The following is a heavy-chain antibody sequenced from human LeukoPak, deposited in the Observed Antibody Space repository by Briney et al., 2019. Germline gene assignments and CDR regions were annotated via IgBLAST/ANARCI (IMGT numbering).Heavy chain of an antibody. CDR1: GGSISSHY. V-gene: IGHV4-59*11. CDR3: ARDKDPAAVGNWFDP. Sequence: PSETLSLTCTVSGGSISSHYWSWIRQPPGKRLEWIGYIYYSGSTNYNPSLKSRVTISVDTSKNQFPLKLSSVTAADTAVYYCARDKDPAAVGNWFDPWGQGTLVTVSS. CDR2: IYYSGST. J-gene: IGHJ5*02. D-gene: IGHD6-13*01.